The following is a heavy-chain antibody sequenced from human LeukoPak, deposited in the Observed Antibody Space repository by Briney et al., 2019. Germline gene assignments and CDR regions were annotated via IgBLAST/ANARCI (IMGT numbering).Heavy chain of an antibody. CDR2: VDTTGIT. V-gene: IGHV4-4*07. J-gene: IGHJ4*02. CDR1: GGSISSYY. Sequence: PSETLSLTCTVSGGSISSYYWGWIRQPAGKGLEWIGRVDTTGITNYNPSLKSRLTMSVDMSANHFSLRLSSVTAADTAVYYCARDHNEYDCWSGSYLGYFDFWGQGALVTVSS. D-gene: IGHD3-3*01. CDR3: ARDHNEYDCWSGSYLGYFDF.